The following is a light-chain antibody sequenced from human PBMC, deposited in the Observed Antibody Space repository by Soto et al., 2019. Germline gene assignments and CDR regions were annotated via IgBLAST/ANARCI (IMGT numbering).Light chain of an antibody. CDR3: QQYNSYSWT. J-gene: IGKJ1*01. CDR1: QSISSW. CDR2: KGS. V-gene: IGKV1-5*03. Sequence: DMQMSQSPSTLSASVGDRVTITCRASQSISSWWAWYQQKPGKAPKLLISKGSSLESEVPSRFSGSGSGTKVPLTISSLQPDDFANYYGQQYNSYSWTCGQGINVEIK.